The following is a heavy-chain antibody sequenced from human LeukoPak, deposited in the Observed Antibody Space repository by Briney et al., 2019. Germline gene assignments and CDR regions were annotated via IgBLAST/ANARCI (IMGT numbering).Heavy chain of an antibody. J-gene: IGHJ4*02. CDR1: GGSISSSSYY. CDR3: AREGETRDPVDY. V-gene: IGHV4-39*01. Sequence: SETLSLTCTVSGGSISSSSYYWGWIRQPPGKGLEWIGSIYYSGSTYYNPSLKSRVTISVDTSKNQFSLKLSSVTAADTAVYYCAREGETRDPVDYWGQGTLVTVSS. D-gene: IGHD3-16*01. CDR2: IYYSGST.